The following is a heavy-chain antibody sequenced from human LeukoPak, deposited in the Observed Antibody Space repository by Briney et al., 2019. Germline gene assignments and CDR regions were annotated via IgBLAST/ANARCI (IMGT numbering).Heavy chain of an antibody. J-gene: IGHJ4*02. V-gene: IGHV4-30-2*01. Sequence: SETLSLTCTVSGGSISSGGYYWSWIRQPPGKGLEWIGYIYHSGSTYYNPSLKSRVTISVDRSKNQFSLKLSSVTAADTAVYYCARESSSSWSQDESSDYWGQGTLVTVSS. CDR3: ARESSSSWSQDESSDY. CDR1: GGSISSGGYY. D-gene: IGHD6-13*01. CDR2: IYHSGST.